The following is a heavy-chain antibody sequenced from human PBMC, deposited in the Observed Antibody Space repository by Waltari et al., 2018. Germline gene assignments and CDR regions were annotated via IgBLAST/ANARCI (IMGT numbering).Heavy chain of an antibody. CDR3: ATKYSSSSWDY. CDR1: GFILSTFG. D-gene: IGHD6-6*01. Sequence: EVQLVESGGGLVQPGGSLRLSCAASGFILSTFGMSWVRQAPGKGLEWISSITSRLSTLYYADSVKGRFTISRDNAKNSLYLQMNSLRAEDTAVYYCATKYSSSSWDYWGQGTLVTVSS. V-gene: IGHV3-48*03. CDR2: ITSRLSTL. J-gene: IGHJ4*02.